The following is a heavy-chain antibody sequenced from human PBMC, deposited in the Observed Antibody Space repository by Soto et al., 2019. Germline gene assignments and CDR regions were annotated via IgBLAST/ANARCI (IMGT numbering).Heavy chain of an antibody. J-gene: IGHJ4*02. CDR1: GWTFTYRY. CDR2: ITPYNGNL. V-gene: IGHV1-45*01. CDR3: ARSALTGDIGYFES. D-gene: IGHD4-17*01. Sequence: QMQLGQSGPEEMKTGSSVKVSCTASGWTFTYRYLHWVRQAPGQALEWLGWITPYNGNLKYAQNFHGTLTITSQSSLSTTCMELSGLRSEDTAVYYCARSALTGDIGYFESWGQGTLVTVSS.